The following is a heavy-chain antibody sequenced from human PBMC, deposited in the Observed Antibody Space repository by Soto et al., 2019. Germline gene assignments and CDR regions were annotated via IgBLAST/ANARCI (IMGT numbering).Heavy chain of an antibody. CDR1: GFTFSSYA. J-gene: IGHJ4*02. V-gene: IGHV3-23*01. Sequence: EVQLLESGGGLVQPGGSLRLSCAASGFTFSSYAMSWVRQAPGKGLEWVSAISGSGGSTYYADSVKGRFTISRDNSKNTLYLQMNSLRAEDTAVYYCAKDLFEDYDYIWGSYRYTVVVGAYWGQGTLVTVSS. CDR2: ISGSGGST. D-gene: IGHD3-16*02. CDR3: AKDLFEDYDYIWGSYRYTVVVGAY.